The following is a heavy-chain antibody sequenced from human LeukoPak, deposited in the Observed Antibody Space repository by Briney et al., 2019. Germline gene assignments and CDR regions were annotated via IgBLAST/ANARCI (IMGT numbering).Heavy chain of an antibody. V-gene: IGHV3-30*03. J-gene: IGHJ4*02. CDR3: ARDLCGGDCYSFDY. D-gene: IGHD2-21*02. Sequence: GGSLRLSCAASGFTFSSYGMHWVRQAPGKGLEWVAVISYDGSNKYYADFVKGRFTISRDNSKNTLYLQMNSLRAEDTAVYYCARDLCGGDCYSFDYWGQGTLVTVSS. CDR1: GFTFSSYG. CDR2: ISYDGSNK.